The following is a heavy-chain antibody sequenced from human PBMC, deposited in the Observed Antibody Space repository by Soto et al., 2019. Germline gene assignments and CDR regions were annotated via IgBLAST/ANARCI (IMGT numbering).Heavy chain of an antibody. Sequence: GGSLRLSCAASGFTFSSYSMNWVRQAPGKGLEWVSYISSSSSTIYYADSVKGRFTISRDNAKNSLYLQMNSLRAEDTAVYYCARDDYGDHYYYYYMDVWGKGTTVTVSS. CDR3: ARDDYGDHYYYYYMDV. V-gene: IGHV3-48*01. D-gene: IGHD4-17*01. CDR1: GFTFSSYS. CDR2: ISSSSSTI. J-gene: IGHJ6*03.